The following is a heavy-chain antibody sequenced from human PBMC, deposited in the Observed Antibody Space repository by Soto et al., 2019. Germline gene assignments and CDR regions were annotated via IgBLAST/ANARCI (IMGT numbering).Heavy chain of an antibody. CDR2: IYYSGST. J-gene: IGHJ4*02. Sequence: SETLSLTCTVSGGSISRGGYYWSWIRQHPGKGLEWIGYIYYSGSTYYNPSLKSRVTISVDTSKNQFSLKLSSVTAADTAVYYCARGKTGTAPYYFDYWGQGTLVTVSS. CDR1: GGSISRGGYY. D-gene: IGHD1-1*01. CDR3: ARGKTGTAPYYFDY. V-gene: IGHV4-31*03.